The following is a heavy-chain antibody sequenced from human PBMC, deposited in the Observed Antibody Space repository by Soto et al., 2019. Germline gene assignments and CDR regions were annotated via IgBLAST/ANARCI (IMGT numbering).Heavy chain of an antibody. CDR3: AHRQRDERNGGYYTLKFDY. J-gene: IGHJ4*02. CDR1: GVSLSTSAVG. CDR2: IYWDDDK. Sequence: SGTTLVTPTHTLTLTCTLSGVSLSTSAVGVGWIRQPPGKALDWLALIYWDDDKRYRPSLESRLNITQDTSKNQVVLRLANVDPGDAWRYCWAHRQRDERNGGYYTLKFDYGGQGALV. D-gene: IGHD3-22*01. V-gene: IGHV2-5*02.